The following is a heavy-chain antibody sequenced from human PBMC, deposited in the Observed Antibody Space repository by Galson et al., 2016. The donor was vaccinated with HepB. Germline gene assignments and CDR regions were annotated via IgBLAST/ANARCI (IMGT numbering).Heavy chain of an antibody. CDR2: ISFDGSGE. J-gene: IGHJ6*04. Sequence: SLRLSCATSGFTFGSYEMHWVRQPPGKGLEWVAIISFDGSGEKYADSVKGRFTISRDNFQNTLFLQMSRLRVEDTAVYYCARDPPGSDYGLDVWGKGTTVTVSS. CDR1: GFTFGSYE. CDR3: ARDPPGSDYGLDV. V-gene: IGHV3-33*01.